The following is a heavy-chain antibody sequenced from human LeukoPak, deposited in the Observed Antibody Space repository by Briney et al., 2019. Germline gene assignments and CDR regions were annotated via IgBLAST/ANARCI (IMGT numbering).Heavy chain of an antibody. CDR1: GFTFSSYA. CDR3: AKDRRDSSSWYYYYYYYMDV. J-gene: IGHJ6*03. CDR2: ISGSGGST. D-gene: IGHD6-13*01. Sequence: GGSLRLSCAASGFTFSSYAMSWVRQAPGKGLEWVSAISGSGGSTYYADSVKGRFTISRDNSKNTLYLQMNSLRAEDTAVYYCAKDRRDSSSWYYYYYYYMDVWGKGTTVTVSS. V-gene: IGHV3-23*01.